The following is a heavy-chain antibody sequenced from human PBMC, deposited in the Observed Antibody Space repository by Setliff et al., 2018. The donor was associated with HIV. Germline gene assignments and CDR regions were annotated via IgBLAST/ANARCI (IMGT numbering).Heavy chain of an antibody. CDR1: RSTFNSHT. CDR2: IIPILGVA. CDR3: VRGVQSPPHYSYYYMDL. D-gene: IGHD3-3*01. Sequence: ASVKVSCKASRSTFNSHTINWVRQAPGQGLDWMGRIIPILGVANYAQRFQGKATITADKSTRTAYMELTSLRFDDTAMYYCVRGVQSPPHYSYYYMDLWGEGTMVTVSS. V-gene: IGHV1-69*02. J-gene: IGHJ6*03.